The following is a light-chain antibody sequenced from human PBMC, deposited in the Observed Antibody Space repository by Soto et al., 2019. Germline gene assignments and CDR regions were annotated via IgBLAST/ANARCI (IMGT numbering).Light chain of an antibody. CDR1: QSVDAY. J-gene: IGKJ1*01. CDR2: DAS. V-gene: IGKV3-11*01. CDR3: QQRSTWSPT. Sequence: EIVLTQSPATLSLSPGDRATLSCRASQSVDAYLAWYQQRPGQAPRLLMFDASNRATGTPTRFSGRGSGTEFTLTISSLEPEDFAVYYCQQRSTWSPTFGQGTKVEIK.